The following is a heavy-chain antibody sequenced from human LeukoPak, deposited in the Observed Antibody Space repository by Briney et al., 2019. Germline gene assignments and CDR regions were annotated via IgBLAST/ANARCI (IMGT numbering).Heavy chain of an antibody. D-gene: IGHD5-18*01. CDR2: IKQDGSEK. Sequence: GGSLRLSCAASGFTFSSYWMNWVRQAPGTGLEWVANIKQDGSEKYSVDSVMGRFTISRDNARNSLYLQMKSLRAEDTAVYYCARGAYVDTAMIDYWGQGTLVTVSS. CDR3: ARGAYVDTAMIDY. J-gene: IGHJ4*02. CDR1: GFTFSSYW. V-gene: IGHV3-7*01.